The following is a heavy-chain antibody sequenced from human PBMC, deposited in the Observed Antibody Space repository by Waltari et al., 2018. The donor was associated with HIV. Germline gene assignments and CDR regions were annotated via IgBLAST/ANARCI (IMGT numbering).Heavy chain of an antibody. CDR2: VNEVGGA. V-gene: IGHV4-34*01. Sequence: QVRLQQWGTGLLKPSETLSRTCAVYGASFRDYFWNWIRQSPGQGLEWIGAVNEVGGARYGPSFRSRVSMSIDAATNQFSMNLTSATAADTAVYYCARGRWKNRGPLPMDVWDQGATVTVSS. D-gene: IGHD1-1*01. J-gene: IGHJ6*02. CDR3: ARGRWKNRGPLPMDV. CDR1: GASFRDYF.